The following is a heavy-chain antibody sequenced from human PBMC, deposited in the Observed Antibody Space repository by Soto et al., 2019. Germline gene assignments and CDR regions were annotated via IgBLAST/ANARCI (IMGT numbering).Heavy chain of an antibody. CDR1: GYTFTSYA. CDR3: ASVRLWYCSGGSCQTLSYFDY. D-gene: IGHD2-15*01. V-gene: IGHV1-3*01. J-gene: IGHJ4*02. Sequence: ASVKVSCKASGYTFTSYAMHWVRQAPGQRLEWMGWINAGNGNTKYSQKFQGRVTITRDTSASTAYMELSSLRSEDTSVYYCASVRLWYCSGGSCQTLSYFDYWGQG. CDR2: INAGNGNT.